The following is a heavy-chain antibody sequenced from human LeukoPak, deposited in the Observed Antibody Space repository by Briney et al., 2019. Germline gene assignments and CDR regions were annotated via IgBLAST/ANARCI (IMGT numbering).Heavy chain of an antibody. J-gene: IGHJ4*02. V-gene: IGHV3-30-3*01. CDR1: GFTISSYA. D-gene: IGHD6-19*01. CDR3: AASYSSGWYGSTVDY. CDR2: ISYDGSNK. Sequence: GGSLRLSCAASGFTISSYAVHWVRQAPGKGLEWVAVISYDGSNKYYADSVKGRFTISRDNSKNTLYLQMNSLRAEDTAVYYCAASYSSGWYGSTVDYWGQGTLVTVSS.